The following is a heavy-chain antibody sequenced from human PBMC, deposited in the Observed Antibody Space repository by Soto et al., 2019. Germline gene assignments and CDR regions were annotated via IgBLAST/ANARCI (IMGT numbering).Heavy chain of an antibody. D-gene: IGHD3-3*01. CDR2: ISGSGGST. J-gene: IGHJ5*02. V-gene: IGHV3-23*01. Sequence: GGSLRLSCAASGFTFSSYAMSWVRQAPGKGLEWVSAISGSGGSTYYADSVKGRFTISRDNSKNTLYLQMNSLRAEDTAVYYCAKTPVRRYYDFWRDRSELGWFDPWGQGTLVTVSS. CDR1: GFTFSSYA. CDR3: AKTPVRRYYDFWRDRSELGWFDP.